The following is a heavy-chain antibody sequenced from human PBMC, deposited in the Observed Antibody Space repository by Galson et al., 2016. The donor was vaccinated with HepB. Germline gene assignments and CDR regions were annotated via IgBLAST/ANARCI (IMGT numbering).Heavy chain of an antibody. CDR2: ITGSGSHT. CDR1: GFTFSSYA. D-gene: IGHD3-16*01. Sequence: SLRLSCAASGFTFSSYAMNWVRQAPGKGLEWVSTITGSGSHTYYADSVKGRFTISSDNSKNTLYLQMNTLRAEDTAVYYCARSGGLGYGARFDYWGQGTLVTVSS. CDR3: ARSGGLGYGARFDY. J-gene: IGHJ4*02. V-gene: IGHV3-23*01.